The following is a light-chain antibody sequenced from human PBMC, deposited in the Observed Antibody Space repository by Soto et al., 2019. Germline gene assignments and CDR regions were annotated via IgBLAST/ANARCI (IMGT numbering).Light chain of an antibody. Sequence: DIQLIQSPATLSASVGDRITITCRASENIFKFLARYQHRSGGAPNLLIYAASDLETGVPSRFSGSGSGTEFTLTIDSLQPDDSATYFCQHYNTQPITFGGGTKVDVK. CDR2: AAS. V-gene: IGKV1-5*01. CDR3: QHYNTQPIT. CDR1: ENIFKF. J-gene: IGKJ4*01.